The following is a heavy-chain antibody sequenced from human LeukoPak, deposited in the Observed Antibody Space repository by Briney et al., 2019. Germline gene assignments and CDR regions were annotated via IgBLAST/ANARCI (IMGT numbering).Heavy chain of an antibody. D-gene: IGHD2/OR15-2a*01. CDR3: ARRRINRPGALNWFDP. V-gene: IGHV1-8*01. Sequence: ASVTVSCKASGYTFTSYDINWVRQATGQGLELMGFMNPNSGNTGYAQKFHARVTITMNTSINTAYMELSSLRSEDTAVYYCARRRINRPGALNWFDPWGQGTLVTVSS. J-gene: IGHJ5*02. CDR2: MNPNSGNT. CDR1: GYTFTSYD.